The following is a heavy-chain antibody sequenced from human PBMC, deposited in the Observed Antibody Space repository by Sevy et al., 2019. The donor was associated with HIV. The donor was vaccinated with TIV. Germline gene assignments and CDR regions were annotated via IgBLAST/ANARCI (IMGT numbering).Heavy chain of an antibody. V-gene: IGHV1-24*01. Sequence: ASVKVSCKISGYRLSELSMHWVRQAPGNGLEWMGRFDPEDGEIIYARKFQGRVTVTEDTSTDTAYMELSRLRSEDTAVYYCATGREYYDENSGYFDYWGPGTLVTVSS. D-gene: IGHD3-22*01. J-gene: IGHJ4*02. CDR3: ATGREYYDENSGYFDY. CDR1: GYRLSELS. CDR2: FDPEDGEI.